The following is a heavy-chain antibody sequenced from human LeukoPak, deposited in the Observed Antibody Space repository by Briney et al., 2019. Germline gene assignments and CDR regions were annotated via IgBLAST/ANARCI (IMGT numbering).Heavy chain of an antibody. V-gene: IGHV3-74*01. CDR2: INSDGSST. CDR3: ARVPSDIVVVTDSDYFDY. J-gene: IGHJ4*02. CDR1: GFTFSSYW. Sequence: AGGSLRLSCAASGFTFSSYWMHWVRQAPGKGLVWVSRINSDGSSTSYADSVKGRFTISRDNAKNTLYLQMNSLRAEDTAVYYCARVPSDIVVVTDSDYFDYWGQGTLVTVSS. D-gene: IGHD2-21*02.